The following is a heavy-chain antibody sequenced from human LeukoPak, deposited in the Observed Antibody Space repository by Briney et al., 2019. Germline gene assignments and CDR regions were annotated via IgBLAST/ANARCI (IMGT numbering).Heavy chain of an antibody. CDR2: IYSGGTI. CDR3: ARGLISRDGYNSFYFDY. CDR1: GFTVSSNY. Sequence: GGSLRLSCAASGFTVSSNYMSWVRQAPGKGLEWVSVIYSGGTIYYADSVKGRFTISRDLSKNMLYLQMNSLRAEDTAVYYCARGLISRDGYNSFYFDYWGQRTLVTVSS. J-gene: IGHJ4*02. V-gene: IGHV3-66*01. D-gene: IGHD5-24*01.